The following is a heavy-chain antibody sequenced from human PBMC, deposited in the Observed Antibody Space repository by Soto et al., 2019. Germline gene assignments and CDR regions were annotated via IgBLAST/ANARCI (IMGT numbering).Heavy chain of an antibody. V-gene: IGHV3-21*01. D-gene: IGHD3-9*01. Sequence: GGSLRLSCAASGFTFSSYSMNWVRQAPGKGLEWVSSISSSSSYIHYADSVKGRFTISRDNAKNSLYLQMNSLRAEDTAVYYCARSDYDILTGYLFDYWGQGTLVTVSS. CDR3: ARSDYDILTGYLFDY. J-gene: IGHJ4*02. CDR2: ISSSSSYI. CDR1: GFTFSSYS.